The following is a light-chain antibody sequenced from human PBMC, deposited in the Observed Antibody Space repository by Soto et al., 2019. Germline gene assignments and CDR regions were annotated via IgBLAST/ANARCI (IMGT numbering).Light chain of an antibody. CDR3: SSFTGISTSLFV. V-gene: IGLV2-14*01. Sequence: QSVLTQPASVSGSPGQSITISCTGTSSDVGGYNYVSWYQQHPGKAPKLMIYDVSNRPSGVSNRFSGSKSGNTASLTISGLQAEDEADYYCSSFTGISTSLFVFGTGTKVTVL. J-gene: IGLJ1*01. CDR1: SSDVGGYNY. CDR2: DVS.